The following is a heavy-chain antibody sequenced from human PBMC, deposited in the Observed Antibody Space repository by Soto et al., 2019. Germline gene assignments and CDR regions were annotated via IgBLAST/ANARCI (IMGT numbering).Heavy chain of an antibody. Sequence: EVQLVESGGGLVQPGGSLRLSCAASGFTCSSYSMNWVRQAPGKGREWVSYISSSSSTIYYADSVKGRFTISRDNAKNSLYLQMNSLRAEDTAVYYCARSELLWFGEPHDAFDIWGQGTMVTVSS. CDR1: GFTCSSYS. CDR2: ISSSSSTI. D-gene: IGHD3-10*01. J-gene: IGHJ3*02. V-gene: IGHV3-48*01. CDR3: ARSELLWFGEPHDAFDI.